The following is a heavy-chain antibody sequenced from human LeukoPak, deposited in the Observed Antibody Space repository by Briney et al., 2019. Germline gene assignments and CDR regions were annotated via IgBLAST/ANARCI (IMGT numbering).Heavy chain of an antibody. D-gene: IGHD3-10*01. J-gene: IGHJ4*02. CDR2: INPNSGGT. V-gene: IGHV1-2*02. CDR1: GYTFTGYY. CDR3: ARMKGLLWFGESRYYFDY. Sequence: ASVKVSCKASGYTFTGYYMHWVRQAPGQGLEWMGWINPNSGGTNYAQKFQGRVTMTRDTSISTAYMELSRLRSDDTAVYYCARMKGLLWFGESRYYFDYWGQGTLVTVSS.